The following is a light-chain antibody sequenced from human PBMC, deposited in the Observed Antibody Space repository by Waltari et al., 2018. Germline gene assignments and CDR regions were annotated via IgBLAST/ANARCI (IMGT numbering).Light chain of an antibody. V-gene: IGKV3-11*02. CDR3: QQRTNWLT. CDR1: QSVVRV. J-gene: IGKJ4*01. Sequence: EVVLTQSPATLSLSPGERATLSCRASQSVVRVLAWYQTKPGQAPRLLIYDASARAAGVPARFSGSGSGRDFTLTINTLEPDDFAVYYCQQRTNWLTFGGGTKVEIK. CDR2: DAS.